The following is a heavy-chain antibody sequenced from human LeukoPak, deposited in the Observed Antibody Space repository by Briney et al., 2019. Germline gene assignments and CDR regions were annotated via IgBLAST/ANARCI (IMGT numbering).Heavy chain of an antibody. CDR1: GGSISSGGYS. CDR2: IYHSRST. D-gene: IGHD5-18*01. V-gene: IGHV4-30-2*01. J-gene: IGHJ4*02. CDR3: ARTIQLWPDSYFDY. Sequence: PSQTLSLTCAVSGGSISSGGYSWSWIRQPPGKGLEWIGYIYHSRSTYYNPSLKSRVTISVDRSKNQFSLKLSSVTAADTAVYYCARTIQLWPDSYFDYWGQGTLVTVSS.